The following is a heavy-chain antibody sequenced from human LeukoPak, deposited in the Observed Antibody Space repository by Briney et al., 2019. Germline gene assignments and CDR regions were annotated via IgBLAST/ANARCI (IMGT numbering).Heavy chain of an antibody. CDR2: IKEDGGEK. Sequence: PGGSLRPSCSVSGFNFNNYRMTWVRQAPGKGLEWVANIKEDGGEKYVVDSARGRFTISRDNAQNSLYLQMNSLRAEDTAVYYCARGGGSGYLFDYWGQGTLVTVSS. D-gene: IGHD3-3*01. CDR3: ARGGGSGYLFDY. J-gene: IGHJ4*02. CDR1: GFNFNNYR. V-gene: IGHV3-7*01.